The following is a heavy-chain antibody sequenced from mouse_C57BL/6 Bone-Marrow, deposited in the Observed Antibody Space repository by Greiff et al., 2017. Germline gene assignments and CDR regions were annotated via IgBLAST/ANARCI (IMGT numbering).Heavy chain of an antibody. Sequence: EVQGVESGGGLVKPGGSLKLSCAASGFTFSSYAMSWVRQTPEKRLEWVATISDGGSYTYYPDNVKGRFTISRDNAKNNLYLQMSHLKSEDTAMYYCARDIYYYGSSYVRWYFDVWGTGTTVTVSS. D-gene: IGHD1-1*01. V-gene: IGHV5-4*01. J-gene: IGHJ1*03. CDR1: GFTFSSYA. CDR3: ARDIYYYGSSYVRWYFDV. CDR2: ISDGGSYT.